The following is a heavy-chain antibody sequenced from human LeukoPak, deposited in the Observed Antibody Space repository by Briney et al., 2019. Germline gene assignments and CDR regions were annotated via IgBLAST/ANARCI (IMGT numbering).Heavy chain of an antibody. CDR2: ISSSGSII. CDR1: AFTFTSYG. CDR3: ARGPSENNYLWMDY. J-gene: IGHJ4*02. D-gene: IGHD2-21*01. V-gene: IGHV3-48*04. Sequence: GGSLRLSCAASAFTFTSYGMHWVRQAPGKGLEWVAYISSSGSIIYFADSVKGRFTISRDNAKNSLYLQMNSLRADDTAVYYCARGPSENNYLWMDYWGQGTLVTVSS.